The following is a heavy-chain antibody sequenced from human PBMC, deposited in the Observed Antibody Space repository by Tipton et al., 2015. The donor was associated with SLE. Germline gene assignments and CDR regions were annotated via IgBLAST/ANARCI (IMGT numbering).Heavy chain of an antibody. CDR1: GGSVNSGSHY. Sequence: TLSLTCTVSGGSVNSGSHYWGWVRQPPGKGLEWIGHFYFGGSTYYNPSLKSRVTISVDSSKNQFSLKKHSVTAADTAVYYCARQRLQPGGDYFDYWGQGTLVTVSS. CDR2: FYFGGST. J-gene: IGHJ4*02. V-gene: IGHV4-39*07. D-gene: IGHD4-11*01. CDR3: ARQRLQPGGDYFDY.